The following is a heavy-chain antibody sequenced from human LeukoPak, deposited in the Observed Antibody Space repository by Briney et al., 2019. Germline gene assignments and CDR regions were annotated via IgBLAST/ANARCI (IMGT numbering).Heavy chain of an antibody. J-gene: IGHJ4*02. V-gene: IGHV4-30-4*01. D-gene: IGHD6-19*01. CDR2: IYYSGST. CDR1: GGSISSGDYY. CDR3: ARSSDSSGYYGGGIIDY. Sequence: PSQTLSLTCTVSGGSISSGDYYWSWIRQPPGKGLEWIGYIYYSGSTYYNPSLKSRVTISVDTSKNQFSLKLSSVTAADTAVYYCARSSDSSGYYGGGIIDYWGQGTLVTVSS.